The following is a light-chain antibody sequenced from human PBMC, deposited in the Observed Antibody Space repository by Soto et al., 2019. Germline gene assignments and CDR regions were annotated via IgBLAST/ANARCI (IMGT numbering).Light chain of an antibody. Sequence: DIQMTQSPSSLSASVGDRVTITCRASQGIRDALGWYQQKPGKAPKRLIYAASSLQSGVPSRFSGSGSGTEFTLTIGRLQPEDFATYYYLQHNSYPRTFGQGTKVEIK. CDR3: LQHNSYPRT. CDR2: AAS. V-gene: IGKV1-17*01. J-gene: IGKJ1*01. CDR1: QGIRDA.